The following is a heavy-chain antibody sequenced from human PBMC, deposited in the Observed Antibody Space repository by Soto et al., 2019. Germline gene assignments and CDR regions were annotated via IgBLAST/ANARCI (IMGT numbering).Heavy chain of an antibody. D-gene: IGHD6-6*01. CDR2: ISYNGNT. V-gene: IGHV4-59*12. J-gene: IGHJ4*02. CDR1: GASISSFY. CDR3: AKKHSGSSLAY. Sequence: SETLSLTCTVSGASISSFYWGWVRQPPGKGLEWIAYISYNGNTNYNPFLKSRVTVSIDTSKNSLYLQMNSLRAEDTAVYFCAKKHSGSSLAYWGQGSLVTVSS.